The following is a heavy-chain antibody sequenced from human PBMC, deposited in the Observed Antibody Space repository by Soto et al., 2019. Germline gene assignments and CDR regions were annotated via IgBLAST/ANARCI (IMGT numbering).Heavy chain of an antibody. CDR3: AASYGSGYRAFDY. Sequence: QVQLVQSGTEVKKPGSSVKVSCKASGDTFSFYTINWVRQAPGLGLEWVGRINPIVSMSNYAQKFQGRVSMTADKSTTTAYMELRGLRSDDTAMYFCAASYGSGYRAFDYWGQGALVTVSS. CDR2: INPIVSMS. CDR1: GDTFSFYT. V-gene: IGHV1-69*02. J-gene: IGHJ4*02. D-gene: IGHD3-10*01.